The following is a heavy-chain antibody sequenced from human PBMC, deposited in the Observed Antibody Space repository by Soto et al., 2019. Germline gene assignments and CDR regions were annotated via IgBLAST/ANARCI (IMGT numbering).Heavy chain of an antibody. V-gene: IGHV3-23*01. CDR1: GFTFSSYA. Sequence: PGGSLRLSCASSGFTFSSYAMSWVRQAPGKELEWVSAISGSGGSTYYADSVKGRFTISRDNSKNTLYLQMNSLRAEDTAVYYCAGSRGYCSSTSCYYYYMDVWGKGTTVTVSS. CDR3: AGSRGYCSSTSCYYYYMDV. J-gene: IGHJ6*03. CDR2: ISGSGGST. D-gene: IGHD2-2*01.